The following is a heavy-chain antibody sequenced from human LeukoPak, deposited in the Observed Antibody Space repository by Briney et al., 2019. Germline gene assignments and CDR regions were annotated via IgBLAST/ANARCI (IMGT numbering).Heavy chain of an antibody. CDR1: GFTVSSNY. J-gene: IGHJ4*02. CDR2: IYSDGRT. Sequence: GGSLRLSCAASGFTVSSNYMSWVRQAPGKGLEWASVIYSDGRTYYADSVKGRFTISRDNSKNTVYLRMNSLRDEDTAMYYCSTTVPNVVATMITDYWGQGTLVTVSS. V-gene: IGHV3-53*01. CDR3: STTVPNVVATMITDY. D-gene: IGHD5-12*01.